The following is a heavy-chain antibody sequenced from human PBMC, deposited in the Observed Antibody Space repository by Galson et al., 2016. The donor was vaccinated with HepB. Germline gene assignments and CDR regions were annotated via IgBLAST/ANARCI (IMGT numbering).Heavy chain of an antibody. D-gene: IGHD7-27*01. CDR2: ISFDGGKQ. Sequence: SLRLSCAVSGFALSSYGMHWVRQVPGKGLEWVADISFDGGKQLYADSVKGRFSISRDTSRVYLQMSSLTPADTGLYHCARDYSYSSNWPGYWGQGTLVIVSS. CDR3: ARDYSYSSNWPGY. V-gene: IGHV3-30*03. J-gene: IGHJ4*02. CDR1: GFALSSYG.